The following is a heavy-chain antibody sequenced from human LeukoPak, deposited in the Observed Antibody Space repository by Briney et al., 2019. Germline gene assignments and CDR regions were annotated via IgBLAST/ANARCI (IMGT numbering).Heavy chain of an antibody. D-gene: IGHD1-14*01. Sequence: ASVKVSCKTSGYTFTNFVISWVRQAPGQGLEWMGWVSGFNGNTNYPQKFQGRVSMTTDSSTSLAYMELTSLRSDDTAVYFCARGSITNRNFDSWGQGTLVTVSS. CDR2: VSGFNGNT. CDR3: ARGSITNRNFDS. V-gene: IGHV1-18*01. CDR1: GYTFTNFV. J-gene: IGHJ4*02.